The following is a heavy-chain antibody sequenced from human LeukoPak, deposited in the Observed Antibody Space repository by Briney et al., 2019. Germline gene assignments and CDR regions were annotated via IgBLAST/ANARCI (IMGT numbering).Heavy chain of an antibody. D-gene: IGHD3-22*01. V-gene: IGHV3-21*01. CDR2: ISSSSSYI. J-gene: IGHJ4*02. Sequence: PGGSLRLSCAASGFTFSSYSMNWVRQAPGKGLEWVSSISSSSSYIYYADSVKGRFTISRDNAKNSLYLQMNSLRAEDMAVYYCARALDYYDSSGYYSGLDYWGQGTLVTVSS. CDR3: ARALDYYDSSGYYSGLDY. CDR1: GFTFSSYS.